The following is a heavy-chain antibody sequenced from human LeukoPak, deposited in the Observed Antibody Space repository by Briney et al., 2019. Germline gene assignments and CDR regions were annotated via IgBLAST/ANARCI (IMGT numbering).Heavy chain of an antibody. D-gene: IGHD3-10*01. Sequence: SSETLSLTCNVSGYSISRGYYWGWIRQPPGKGLEWIGSVHHTGSTYYNPSLRSRVSISVDKSTNHISLEVTSVTAADTAVYYCARDWGFGDSEDWFDPWGQGTLVTVPS. CDR2: VHHTGST. J-gene: IGHJ5*02. V-gene: IGHV4-38-2*02. CDR1: GYSISRGYY. CDR3: ARDWGFGDSEDWFDP.